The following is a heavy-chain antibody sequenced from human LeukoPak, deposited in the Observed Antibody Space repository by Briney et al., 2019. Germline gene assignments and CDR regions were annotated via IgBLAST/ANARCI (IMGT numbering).Heavy chain of an antibody. CDR2: ISAGGAGT. Sequence: GGSLRLSCAASGFTFDDYAMHWVRQPPGKGLEWVSLISAGGAGTSYANSVKGRFTISRDNSKNLLFLQMNGLRTEDTAFYFCAKVGPWLANDFWGQGILVTVSS. J-gene: IGHJ4*02. V-gene: IGHV3-43*02. CDR1: GFTFDDYA. CDR3: AKVGPWLANDF. D-gene: IGHD6-19*01.